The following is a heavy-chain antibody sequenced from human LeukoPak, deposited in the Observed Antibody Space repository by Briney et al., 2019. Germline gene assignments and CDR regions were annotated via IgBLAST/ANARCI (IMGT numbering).Heavy chain of an antibody. CDR1: GYTLTELS. J-gene: IGHJ4*02. Sequence: ASVKVSCKVSGYTLTELSMHWVRQAPGKGLEWMGGFDPEDGETIYAQKFQGRVTMTEDTSTDTAYLELSSLRSEDPPVYYCATAGIAAAGTLDYWGQGTLVTVSS. V-gene: IGHV1-24*01. CDR3: ATAGIAAAGTLDY. CDR2: FDPEDGET. D-gene: IGHD6-13*01.